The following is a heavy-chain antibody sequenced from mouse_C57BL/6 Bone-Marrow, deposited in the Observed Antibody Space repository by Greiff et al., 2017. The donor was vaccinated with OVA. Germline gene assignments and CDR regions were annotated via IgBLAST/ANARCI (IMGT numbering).Heavy chain of an antibody. D-gene: IGHD1-1*01. CDR2: IDPSDSYT. CDR3: ARCDYYYGSSLWYFDV. J-gene: IGHJ1*03. CDR1: GYTFTSYW. V-gene: IGHV1-50*01. Sequence: QVQLQQPGAELVKPGASVKLSCKASGYTFTSYWMQWVKQRPGQGLEWIGEIDPSDSYTNYNQKFKGKATLTVDTSSSTAYMQLSSLTSEDSAVYYCARCDYYYGSSLWYFDVWGTGTTVTVSS.